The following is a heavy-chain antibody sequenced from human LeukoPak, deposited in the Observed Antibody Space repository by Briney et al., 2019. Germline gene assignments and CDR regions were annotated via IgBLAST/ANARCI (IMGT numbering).Heavy chain of an antibody. CDR3: ARSNQADDY. V-gene: IGHV3-74*01. CDR2: INPGGSRI. J-gene: IGHJ4*02. CDR1: GFTFSTYW. D-gene: IGHD1-14*01. Sequence: VGSLRLSGAASGFTFSTYWMHWVRQVPGKGLVWVARINPGGSRITYADSVKGRFTISRDNAKNTLYLQMDSLRAEDTGVYYCARSNQADDYWGQGTLVAVSS.